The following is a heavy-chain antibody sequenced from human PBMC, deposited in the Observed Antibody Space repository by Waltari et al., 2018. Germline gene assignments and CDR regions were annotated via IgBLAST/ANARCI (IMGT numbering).Heavy chain of an antibody. CDR1: GGSIISAAFY. D-gene: IGHD3-22*01. CDR2: MYYSGIT. Sequence: QLQLQESGPGLVKHSETLSLTRVVPGGSIISAAFYWGWVRQPPGKGLEFIGSMYYSGITYYNPSLKSRVTISVDTSQNQFSLRLSSVTAADTAVYYCARQDYYYVKGYFDLWGRGTLVTVSS. CDR3: ARQDYYYVKGYFDL. V-gene: IGHV4-39*01. J-gene: IGHJ2*01.